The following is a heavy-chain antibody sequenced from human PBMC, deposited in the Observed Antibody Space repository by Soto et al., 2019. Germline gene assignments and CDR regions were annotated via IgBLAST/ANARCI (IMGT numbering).Heavy chain of an antibody. D-gene: IGHD6-13*01. CDR1: GGSISSYY. CDR3: ARFIIAAAESSWFDP. V-gene: IGHV4-59*08. CDR2: IYYSGST. J-gene: IGHJ5*02. Sequence: SETLSLTCTVSGGSISSYYWRWIRQPPGKGLEWIGYIYYSGSTNYNPSLKSRVTISVDTSKNQFSLKLSSVTAADTAVYYCARFIIAAAESSWFDPWGQGTLVTVSS.